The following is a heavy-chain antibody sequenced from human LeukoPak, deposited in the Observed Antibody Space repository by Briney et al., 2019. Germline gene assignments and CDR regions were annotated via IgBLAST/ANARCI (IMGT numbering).Heavy chain of an antibody. CDR1: GYTFSSHG. D-gene: IGHD3-10*02. Sequence: PGGSLRLSCAASGYTFSSHGITWVRQASGKGLEWVSTINGPGDNPYYAETVKGRFTISRDNSKNTVYLQMNSLKAEDTAIYYCAKVTVCFGCYFDYWGQGALVTVSS. CDR2: INGPGDNP. CDR3: AKVTVCFGCYFDY. V-gene: IGHV3-23*01. J-gene: IGHJ4*02.